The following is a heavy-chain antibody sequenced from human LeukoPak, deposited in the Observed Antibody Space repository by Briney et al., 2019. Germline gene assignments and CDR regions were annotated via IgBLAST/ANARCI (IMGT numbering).Heavy chain of an antibody. J-gene: IGHJ4*02. CDR2: IWYDGSNE. D-gene: IGHD1-26*01. CDR1: GFTFSNYG. Sequence: GGSLRLSCAASGFTFSNYGMHWVRQAPGKGLQWVAVIWYDGSNEYYTGSVKGRFTISRDNAHNTLYLQMNSLRAEDTAVYYCTKRALGSAYYFDSWGQGTLVTVSS. V-gene: IGHV3-33*06. CDR3: TKRALGSAYYFDS.